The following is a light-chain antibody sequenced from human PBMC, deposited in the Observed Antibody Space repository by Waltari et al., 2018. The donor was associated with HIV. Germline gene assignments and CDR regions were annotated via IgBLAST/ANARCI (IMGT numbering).Light chain of an antibody. Sequence: DIVMTQPPFFLPVSPGEPASISCRSSQSLLHSNGYNYLNWYMQKPGQSPQLLIDLASHRASGVPDRFSGSGSGTDFTLHIKRVEADDVGLYYCMQALEIPLTFGGGTKVEIK. CDR3: MQALEIPLT. CDR2: LAS. CDR1: QSLLHSNGYNY. J-gene: IGKJ4*01. V-gene: IGKV2-28*01.